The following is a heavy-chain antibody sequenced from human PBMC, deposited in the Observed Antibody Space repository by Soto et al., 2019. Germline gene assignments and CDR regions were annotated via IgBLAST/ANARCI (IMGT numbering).Heavy chain of an antibody. CDR1: GGTFSSYA. J-gene: IGHJ6*02. CDR3: ARERNFCRGSGHYHYYVMDG. D-gene: IGHD3-3*01. Sequence: SVKVSCKDSGGTFSSYAISWVRQAPGQGLEWMGGIIPIFGTANYAQKFQGKVTITVDESTSTAYMELNRMRSEATAVYYCARERNFCRGSGHYHYYVMDGWGQGTTVTVSS. CDR2: IIPIFGTA. V-gene: IGHV1-69*13.